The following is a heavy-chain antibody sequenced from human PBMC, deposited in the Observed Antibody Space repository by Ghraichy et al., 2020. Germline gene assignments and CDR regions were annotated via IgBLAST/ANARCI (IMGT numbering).Heavy chain of an antibody. CDR2: ISGSGGST. Sequence: GGSLRLSCAASGFTFSSYAVSWVRQAPGKGLEWVSSISGSGGSTYYADSVKGRFTISRDNSRNTLYLQMNSLRAEDTAVYYCAKGAAGTINSDWYFDLWGRGTLVTVSS. CDR1: GFTFSSYA. V-gene: IGHV3-23*01. J-gene: IGHJ2*01. D-gene: IGHD6-13*01. CDR3: AKGAAGTINSDWYFDL.